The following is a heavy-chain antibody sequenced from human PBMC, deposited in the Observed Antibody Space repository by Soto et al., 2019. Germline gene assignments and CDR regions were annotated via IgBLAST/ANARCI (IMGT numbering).Heavy chain of an antibody. CDR2: IWYDGSNK. D-gene: IGHD6-19*01. CDR3: ARVWAVAGTGEDPDYFDY. Sequence: GGSLRLSCAASGFTFSSYGMHWVRQAPGKGLEWVAVIWYDGSNKYYADSVKGRFTISRDNSKNTLYLQMNSLRAEDTAVYYCARVWAVAGTGEDPDYFDYWGQGTLVTVSS. CDR1: GFTFSSYG. J-gene: IGHJ4*02. V-gene: IGHV3-33*01.